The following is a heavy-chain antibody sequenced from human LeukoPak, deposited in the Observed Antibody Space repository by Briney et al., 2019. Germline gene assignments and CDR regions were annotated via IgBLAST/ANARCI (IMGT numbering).Heavy chain of an antibody. CDR2: INTDGSST. CDR1: GFTFSSYW. V-gene: IGHV3-74*01. CDR3: ARVDSWNYGGDAFDI. Sequence: GGSLRLSCAASGFTFSSYWMHWVRQAPGKGLVWVSRINTDGSSTSYADSVKGRFTISRDNAKNTLYLQMDSLRAEDTAVYYCARVDSWNYGGDAFDIWGQGTMVTVSS. D-gene: IGHD1-7*01. J-gene: IGHJ3*02.